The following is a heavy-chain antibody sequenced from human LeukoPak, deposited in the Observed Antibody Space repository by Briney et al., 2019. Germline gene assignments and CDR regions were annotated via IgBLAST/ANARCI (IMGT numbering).Heavy chain of an antibody. V-gene: IGHV3-23*01. CDR2: ISGSGGST. D-gene: IGHD3-9*01. CDR1: GFTFSSYA. CDR3: AKDLVLRYFDWDAYYFDY. J-gene: IGHJ4*02. Sequence: GGSLRLSRAASGFTFSSYAMSWVRQAPGKGLEWVSAISGSGGSTYYADSVKGRFTISRDNSKNTLYLQMNSLRAEDTAVYYCAKDLVLRYFDWDAYYFDYWGQGTLVTVSS.